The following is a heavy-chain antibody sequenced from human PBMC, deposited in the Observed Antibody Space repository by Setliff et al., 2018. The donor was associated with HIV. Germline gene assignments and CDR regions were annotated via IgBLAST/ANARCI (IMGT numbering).Heavy chain of an antibody. Sequence: ASVKVSCKASGYTFTDYYLHWVRQAPGQGLQWVGRIDPNSGGTILAQTFPGRVTMARDTSISTVYMDLRRLTSGDTAVYYCARDDTFDMWGQGTAVTVSS. CDR2: IDPNSGGT. V-gene: IGHV1-2*06. CDR1: GYTFTDYY. J-gene: IGHJ3*02. CDR3: ARDDTFDM.